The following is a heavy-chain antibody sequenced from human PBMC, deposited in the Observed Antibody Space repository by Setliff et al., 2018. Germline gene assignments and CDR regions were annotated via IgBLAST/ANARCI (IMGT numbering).Heavy chain of an antibody. V-gene: IGHV3-23*01. CDR2: ISGRGDTT. Sequence: PGGSLRLSCAASGFTFSAHYMDWLRQAPGKGLEWVSAISGRGDTTYYADSVKGRFTISRDNSKNTLSLQINSLKGEDTALYYCAKDRLRIISPQDAFDIWGQGTVVTVSS. J-gene: IGHJ3*02. D-gene: IGHD2-21*02. CDR3: AKDRLRIISPQDAFDI. CDR1: GFTFSAHY.